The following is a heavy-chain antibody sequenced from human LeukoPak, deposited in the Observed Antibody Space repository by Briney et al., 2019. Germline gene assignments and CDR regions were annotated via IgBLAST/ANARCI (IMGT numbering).Heavy chain of an antibody. Sequence: ASVKVSCKASGYTFNSHGISWVRQAPGQGLEWMGWISAYNGDTKYAQKFQGRVTLTTDRTTSTAYLGLRSLRSDDTAVYYCARDPSNTSGWKTWFDPWGQGTLVTVSS. CDR2: ISAYNGDT. D-gene: IGHD6-19*01. V-gene: IGHV1-18*04. CDR3: ARDPSNTSGWKTWFDP. CDR1: GYTFNSHG. J-gene: IGHJ5*02.